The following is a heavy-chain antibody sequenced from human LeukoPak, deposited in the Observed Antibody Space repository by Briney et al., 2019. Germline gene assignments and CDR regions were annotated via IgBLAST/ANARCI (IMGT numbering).Heavy chain of an antibody. CDR3: ARHIRTVVTLDY. CDR1: GGSFSGYY. J-gene: IGHJ4*02. V-gene: IGHV4-34*01. Sequence: SETLSLTCAVYGGSFSGYYWSWIRQPPGKGLEWIGEINHSGSTNYNPSLKSRVTISVDTSKNQFSLKLSSVTAADTAVYYCARHIRTVVTLDYWGQGTLVTVSS. D-gene: IGHD4-23*01. CDR2: INHSGST.